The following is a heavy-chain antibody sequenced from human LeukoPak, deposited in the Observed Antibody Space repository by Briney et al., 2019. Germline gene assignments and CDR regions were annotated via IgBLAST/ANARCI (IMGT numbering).Heavy chain of an antibody. CDR3: ARVLRGPAAIGNNWFDP. Sequence: KPSQTLSLTCTVSGGSISSGDYYWSWIRQPPGKGLEWIGYIYYSGSTYYNPSPKRRVTTSVDTSKNQFSLKLSSVTAADTAVYYCARVLRGPAAIGNNWFDPWGQGTLVTVSS. V-gene: IGHV4-30-4*08. CDR2: IYYSGST. J-gene: IGHJ5*02. CDR1: GGSISSGDYY. D-gene: IGHD2-2*02.